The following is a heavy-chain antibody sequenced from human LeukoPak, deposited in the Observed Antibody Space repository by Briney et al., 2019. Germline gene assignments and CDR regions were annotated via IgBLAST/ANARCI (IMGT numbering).Heavy chain of an antibody. CDR1: GFTFSNYW. CDR2: ISGDGGST. Sequence: PGGSLRLSCAASGFTFSNYWMHWVRQAPGKGLEWVSLISGDGGSTYYADSVKGRFTISRDNSKNSLYLQMNSLRTDDTALYYCAKEPPYYFDSSGYSYWGQGTLVTVSS. D-gene: IGHD3-22*01. CDR3: AKEPPYYFDSSGYSY. J-gene: IGHJ4*02. V-gene: IGHV3-43*02.